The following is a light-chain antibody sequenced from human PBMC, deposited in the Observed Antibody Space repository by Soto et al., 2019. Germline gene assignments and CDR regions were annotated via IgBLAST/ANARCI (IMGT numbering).Light chain of an antibody. V-gene: IGKV3-20*01. CDR1: QTVTNNY. J-gene: IGKJ1*01. CDR3: QQYDTSPRT. Sequence: EIVLTQSPGTLPLSPGERATLSCRASQTVTNNYLAWYQQKLGQAPRLLIYDASSRATGMPARFRGRGSGTDFTLTISRLEPEDFAVYYCQQYDTSPRTFGQATKVEIK. CDR2: DAS.